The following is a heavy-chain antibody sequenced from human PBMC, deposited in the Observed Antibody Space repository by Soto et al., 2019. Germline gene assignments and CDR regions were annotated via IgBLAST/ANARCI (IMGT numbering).Heavy chain of an antibody. CDR1: GGSISSYY. J-gene: IGHJ5*02. V-gene: IGHV4-59*08. D-gene: IGHD2-15*01. Sequence: SQTLSLTCTVSGGSISSYYWSWIRQPPGKGLEWIGYIYYSGSTNYNPSLKSRVTISVDTSKNQFSLKLSSVTAADTAVYYCARRWPRGVNWFDPWGQGTLVTVSS. CDR3: ARRWPRGVNWFDP. CDR2: IYYSGST.